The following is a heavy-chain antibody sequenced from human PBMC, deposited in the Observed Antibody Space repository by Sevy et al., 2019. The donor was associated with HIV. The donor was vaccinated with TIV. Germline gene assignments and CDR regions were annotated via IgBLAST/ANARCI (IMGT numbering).Heavy chain of an antibody. CDR1: GFIFSNFA. CDR2: TSYDGSHK. J-gene: IGHJ1*01. CDR3: ARGENDDEFFQY. D-gene: IGHD1-26*01. V-gene: IGHV3-30*04. Sequence: GGSLRLSCTVSGFIFSNFAMHWVRQAPGKGLGWVAVTSYDGSHKYYADSVKGRFTVSRDNSRNILSLEMSSLTRDDTAVYYCARGENDDEFFQYWGQGTLVTVSS.